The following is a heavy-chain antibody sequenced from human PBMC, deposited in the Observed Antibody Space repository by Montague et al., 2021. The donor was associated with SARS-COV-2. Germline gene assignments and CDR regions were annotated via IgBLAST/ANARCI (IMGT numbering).Heavy chain of an antibody. CDR3: ARWDPQTLTLIGLRGKSASDY. D-gene: IGHD4-23*01. CDR2: INHSGTT. Sequence: SETLSLTCAVNGGSFSDYYWTWIRQSPGKGLEWIAEINHSGTTNYNFNPSLRSRVTISVDTSKSQFSLKLSSVTAADTGVYYCARWDPQTLTLIGLRGKSASDYWGQGTLVTVSS. J-gene: IGHJ4*02. CDR1: GGSFSDYY. V-gene: IGHV4-34*01.